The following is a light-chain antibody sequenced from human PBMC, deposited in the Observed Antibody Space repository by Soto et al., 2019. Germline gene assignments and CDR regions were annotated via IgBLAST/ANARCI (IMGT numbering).Light chain of an antibody. Sequence: ELSQSPSSLSASVGDRVTITCRVSQGMSSCLNWYRQKPVKVPKLLIYSASNLQSGVPSRFSGSGSGTDFTLTISCLQSEYFATYYCQQYDSDPSITFAQGTRL. J-gene: IGKJ5*01. CDR3: QQYDSDPSIT. CDR2: SAS. V-gene: IGKV1-13*02. CDR1: QGMSSC.